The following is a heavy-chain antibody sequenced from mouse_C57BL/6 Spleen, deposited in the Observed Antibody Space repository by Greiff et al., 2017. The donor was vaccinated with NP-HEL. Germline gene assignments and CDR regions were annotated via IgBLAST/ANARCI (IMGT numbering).Heavy chain of an antibody. J-gene: IGHJ2*01. Sequence: QVQLQQPGAELVKPGASVKLSCKASGYTFTSYWMHWVKQRPGQGLEWIGMIHPNSGSTNYNEKFKSKATLTVDKSSSTAYMQLSSLTSKDSAVYYCAKEGGQLPMDYWGQGTTLTVSS. CDR3: AKEGGQLPMDY. CDR1: GYTFTSYW. V-gene: IGHV1-64*01. CDR2: IHPNSGST. D-gene: IGHD6-5*01.